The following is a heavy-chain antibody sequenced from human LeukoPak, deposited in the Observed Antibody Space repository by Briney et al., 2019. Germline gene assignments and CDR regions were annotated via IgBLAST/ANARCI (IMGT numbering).Heavy chain of an antibody. CDR1: GASISSYY. J-gene: IGHJ4*02. CDR3: AGGDYDILTGYDLPFDY. CDR2: IYPSGST. D-gene: IGHD3-9*01. Sequence: PSETLSLTCTVSGASISSYYWSWVRQPAGKGLEWLGRIYPSGSTNYNPSLKNRLTMSVDTSKNQFSLKLTSVTAAGTAVYYCAGGDYDILTGYDLPFDYWGQGTLVTVSS. V-gene: IGHV4-4*07.